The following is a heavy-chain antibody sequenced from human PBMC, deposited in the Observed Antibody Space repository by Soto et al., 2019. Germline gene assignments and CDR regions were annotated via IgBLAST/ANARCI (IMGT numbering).Heavy chain of an antibody. Sequence: SETLSLTCTVSGGSSSSYYWSWIRQAPGKGLEWIGYIYYSGITNYNPSLKRRVTISVDTSKNQFSLKLSSVTAADTAVYYCARYKSNYYYGMDVWGQGTTVT. CDR1: GGSSSSYY. CDR3: ARYKSNYYYGMDV. D-gene: IGHD1-20*01. V-gene: IGHV4-59*01. J-gene: IGHJ6*02. CDR2: IYYSGIT.